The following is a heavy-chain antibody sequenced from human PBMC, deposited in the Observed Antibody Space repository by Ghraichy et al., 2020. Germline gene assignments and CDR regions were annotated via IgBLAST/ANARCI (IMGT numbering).Heavy chain of an antibody. Sequence: SETLSLTCAVYGGSFSGYYWSWIRQPPGKGLEWIGEINHSGSTNYNPSLKSRVTISVDTSKNQFSLKLSSVTAADTAVYYCARGISSSSWYLVYFDYWGQGTLDTVSS. J-gene: IGHJ4*02. CDR3: ARGISSSSWYLVYFDY. D-gene: IGHD6-13*01. CDR2: INHSGST. V-gene: IGHV4-34*01. CDR1: GGSFSGYY.